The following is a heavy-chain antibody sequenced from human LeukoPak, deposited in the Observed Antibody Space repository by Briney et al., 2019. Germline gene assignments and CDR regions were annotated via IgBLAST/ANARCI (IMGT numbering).Heavy chain of an antibody. J-gene: IGHJ4*02. CDR1: GFTFSGSA. CDR3: TRLSQYSSGRSGFDY. V-gene: IGHV3-73*01. D-gene: IGHD6-19*01. CDR2: IRSKANSYAT. Sequence: GGSLRLSCAASGFTFSGSAMHWVRQASGKGLEWVGRIRSKANSYATAYAASVKGRFTISRDDSKHTAYLQMNSLKTEDTAVYYCTRLSQYSSGRSGFDYWGQGTLATVSS.